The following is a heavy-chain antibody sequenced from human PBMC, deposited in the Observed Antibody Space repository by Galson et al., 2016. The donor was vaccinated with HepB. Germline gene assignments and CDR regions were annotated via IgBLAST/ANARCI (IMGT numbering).Heavy chain of an antibody. Sequence: SLRLSCAASGFTFRTYWMHWVRQSPGMGLVWVSRISSDGLTTTYADFVKGRFTISRDNSKNTLYLQMNSLRAEDTAVYYCASLRFKGFDLWGRGTLVTVSS. D-gene: IGHD3-3*01. CDR1: GFTFRTYW. CDR3: ASLRFKGFDL. J-gene: IGHJ2*01. V-gene: IGHV3-74*03. CDR2: ISSDGLTT.